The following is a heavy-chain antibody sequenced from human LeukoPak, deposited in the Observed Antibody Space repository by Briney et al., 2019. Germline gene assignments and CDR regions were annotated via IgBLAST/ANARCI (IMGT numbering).Heavy chain of an antibody. V-gene: IGHV4-34*01. CDR1: GGSFSGYY. Sequence: PSETLSLTCAVYGGSFSGYYWSWIRQPPGKGLEWMGEINHSGSTNYNPSLKSRVTISVDTSKNQFSLKLSSVTAADTAVYYCARGRKIVVVPAAMRWFDPWGQGTLVTVSS. CDR2: INHSGST. D-gene: IGHD2-2*01. J-gene: IGHJ5*02. CDR3: ARGRKIVVVPAAMRWFDP.